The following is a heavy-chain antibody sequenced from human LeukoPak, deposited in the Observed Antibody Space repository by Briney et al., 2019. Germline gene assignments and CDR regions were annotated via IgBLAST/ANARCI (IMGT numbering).Heavy chain of an antibody. J-gene: IGHJ3*02. CDR2: IYCSGST. V-gene: IGHV4-30-4*01. D-gene: IGHD2-2*01. Sequence: KSSETLSLTCTVSGGSISSGAYYWSWIRQPPGKGLEWIGYIYCSGSTYYNPSLKSRVTISVDTSKNQFSLKLSSVTAADTAVYYCARDCSSNSCYGRGAFGIWGQGTMVTVSS. CDR1: GGSISSGAYY. CDR3: ARDCSSNSCYGRGAFGI.